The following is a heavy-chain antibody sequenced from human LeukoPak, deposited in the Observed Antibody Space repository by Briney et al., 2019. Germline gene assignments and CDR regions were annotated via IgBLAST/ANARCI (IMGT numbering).Heavy chain of an antibody. Sequence: SETLSLTCTVSGGSISDYYWGWIRQPPGKGLEWMGYIYSTGNTNYNPSLKSGVTISVDTSKNQFSLKLSSVTAADTAVYYCASRRYCSSASCEKGVDYWGQGTLVTVSS. J-gene: IGHJ4*02. CDR3: ASRRYCSSASCEKGVDY. CDR2: IYSTGNT. V-gene: IGHV4-59*08. D-gene: IGHD2-2*01. CDR1: GGSISDYY.